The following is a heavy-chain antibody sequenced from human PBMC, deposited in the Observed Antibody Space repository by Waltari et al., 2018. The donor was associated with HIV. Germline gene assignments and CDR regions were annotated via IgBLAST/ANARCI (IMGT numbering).Heavy chain of an antibody. CDR3: ARDFWGGYYYGMDV. J-gene: IGHJ6*02. Sequence: EVQLVESGGGLVKPGGSLRLSCAASGFTFSSYSMNWVRRAPGKVLEWFSSISSSSSYIYYADSVKGRFTISRDNAKNSLYLQMNSLRAEDTAVYYCARDFWGGYYYGMDVWGQGTTVTVSS. CDR1: GFTFSSYS. D-gene: IGHD3-16*01. CDR2: ISSSSSYI. V-gene: IGHV3-21*01.